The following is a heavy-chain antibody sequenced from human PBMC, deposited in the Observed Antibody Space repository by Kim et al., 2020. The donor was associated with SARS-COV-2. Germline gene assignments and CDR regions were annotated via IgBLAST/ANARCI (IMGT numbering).Heavy chain of an antibody. Sequence: SETLSLTCSVSGVSISTNYHYWGWVRQPPGKGLEWIGSVYNSGTTYYNPSLKSRVTISGDTSKNQFSLNMRSVTAADTAVYYCACNVGSTPDYYFDYWGRGALVTVS. CDR3: ACNVGSTPDYYFDY. D-gene: IGHD1-26*01. J-gene: IGHJ4*02. V-gene: IGHV4-39*07. CDR1: GVSISTNYHY. CDR2: VYNSGTT.